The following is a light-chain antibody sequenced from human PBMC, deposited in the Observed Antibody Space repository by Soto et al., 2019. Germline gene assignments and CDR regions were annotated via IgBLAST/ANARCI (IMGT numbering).Light chain of an antibody. J-gene: IGKJ1*01. V-gene: IGKV1-5*01. CDR2: HAS. Sequence: DIQMTQSPSTLPAAGGERVTMTCRASQSISNWLAWYQQKPGTAPKVLIYHASNLQSGVPSRFSGSGSGTDFTLTINSLQPEDFATYYCQQAYSTPWTFGQGSMVDIK. CDR3: QQAYSTPWT. CDR1: QSISNW.